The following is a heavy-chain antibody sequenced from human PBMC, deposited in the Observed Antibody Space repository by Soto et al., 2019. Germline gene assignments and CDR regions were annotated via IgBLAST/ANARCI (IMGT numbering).Heavy chain of an antibody. V-gene: IGHV3-30*03. J-gene: IGHJ6*02. CDR3: ARTPQGGSSGWLIGTRYDYYYGMDV. CDR2: ISYDGSNK. D-gene: IGHD6-19*01. Sequence: QVQLVESGGGVVQPGRSLRLSCAASGFTFSSYGMHWGRQTPGKGLEWVAVISYDGSNKYYADSVKGRFTISRDNSKNTLYLQMNSLRAEDTAVYYCARTPQGGSSGWLIGTRYDYYYGMDVWGQGTTVTVSS. CDR1: GFTFSSYG.